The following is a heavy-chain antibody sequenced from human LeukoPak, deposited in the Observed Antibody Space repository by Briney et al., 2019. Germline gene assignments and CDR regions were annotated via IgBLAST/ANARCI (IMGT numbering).Heavy chain of an antibody. CDR1: GGSISSYY. V-gene: IGHV4-59*01. Sequence: PSETLSLTCTVSGGSISSYYWSWIRQPPGKGLEWIGYIYYSGSTNYNPSLKCRVTISVDTSKNQFSLKLSSVTAADTAVYYCARGKYSYGYVAYWGQGTLVTVSS. J-gene: IGHJ4*02. CDR2: IYYSGST. D-gene: IGHD5-18*01. CDR3: ARGKYSYGYVAY.